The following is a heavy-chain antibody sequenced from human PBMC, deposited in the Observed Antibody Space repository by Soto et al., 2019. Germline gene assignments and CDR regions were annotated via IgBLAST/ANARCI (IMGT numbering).Heavy chain of an antibody. J-gene: IGHJ6*02. D-gene: IGHD2-15*01. V-gene: IGHV1-69*12. Sequence: QVQLVQSGAEVKKPGSSVKVSCKASGGTFSSYAISWVRQAPGQGLEWMGGIIPISGTADYAQKFQGRVTITADDSTSTAYIELSRRRSEDTAVYYCASVETQRYYYGMDVWGQGTTVTVSS. CDR3: ASVETQRYYYGMDV. CDR2: IIPISGTA. CDR1: GGTFSSYA.